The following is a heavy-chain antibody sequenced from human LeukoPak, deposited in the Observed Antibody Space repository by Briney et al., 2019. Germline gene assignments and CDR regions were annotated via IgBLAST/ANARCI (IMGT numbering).Heavy chain of an antibody. CDR2: IKQDGSEK. J-gene: IGHJ4*02. CDR1: GFTFSSYW. CDR3: ARDFQNLVVVPAAAGG. V-gene: IGHV3-7*01. D-gene: IGHD2-2*01. Sequence: GGSLRLSCAASGFTFSSYWMSWVRQAPGKGLEWVANIKQDGSEKYYVDSVKGRFTISRDNAKNSLYLQMNSLRAEDTAVYYCARDFQNLVVVPAAAGGWGQGTLVTVSS.